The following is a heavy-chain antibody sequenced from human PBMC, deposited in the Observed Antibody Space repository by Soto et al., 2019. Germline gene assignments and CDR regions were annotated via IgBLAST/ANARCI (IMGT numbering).Heavy chain of an antibody. CDR2: VYYSGST. CDR1: GGSISSYY. CDR3: ARVGYYDSRRLFDY. D-gene: IGHD3-22*01. Sequence: PSETLSLTCTVSGGSISSYYWSWIRQPPGKGLEWIGYVYYSGSTNYNPSLKSRVTISVDTSKNQFSLKLSSVTAADTAVYYRARVGYYDSRRLFDYWGQGTLVTVSS. J-gene: IGHJ4*02. V-gene: IGHV4-59*01.